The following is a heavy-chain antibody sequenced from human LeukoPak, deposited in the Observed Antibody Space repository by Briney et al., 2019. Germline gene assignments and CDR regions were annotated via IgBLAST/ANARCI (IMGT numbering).Heavy chain of an antibody. V-gene: IGHV1-2*02. J-gene: IGHJ5*02. CDR1: GYTFTGYY. Sequence: GASVKVSCKASGYTFTGYYMHWVRQAPGQGLEWMGWINPNSGGTNYAQKFQGRVTMTRDTSISTAYMELSRLRSDDTAVYYCARAGYSYGYPNWFDPWGQGTLVTVSS. D-gene: IGHD5-18*01. CDR3: ARAGYSYGYPNWFDP. CDR2: INPNSGGT.